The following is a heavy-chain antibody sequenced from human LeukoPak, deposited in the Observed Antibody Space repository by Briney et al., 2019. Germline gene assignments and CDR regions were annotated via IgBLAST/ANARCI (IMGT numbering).Heavy chain of an antibody. V-gene: IGHV3-21*01. CDR1: GFTFSSYS. Sequence: GALRLSCAASGFTFSSYSMNWVRQAPGKGLEWVSSISSSSSYIYYADSVKGRFTISRDNAKNSLYLQMNSLRAEDTAVYYCARDPRSFTIAVAPGMDVWGQGTTVTVSS. J-gene: IGHJ6*02. CDR3: ARDPRSFTIAVAPGMDV. D-gene: IGHD6-19*01. CDR2: ISSSSSYI.